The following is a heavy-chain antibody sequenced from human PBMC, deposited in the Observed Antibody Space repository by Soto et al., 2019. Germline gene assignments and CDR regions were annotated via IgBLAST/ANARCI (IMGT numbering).Heavy chain of an antibody. V-gene: IGHV4-38-2*02. CDR2: IFHSGAA. CDR3: ARRVKWISIFDY. D-gene: IGHD5-12*01. CDR1: GYSITEGFS. J-gene: IGHJ4*02. Sequence: PSETLSLTCTVSGYSITEGFSWGWIRQSPGKGLEWIGNIFHSGAAQYNPSLKRRVTISVDTSKNRFSLRLSSVTAADTAVYFCARRVKWISIFDYWGQGALVTVSS.